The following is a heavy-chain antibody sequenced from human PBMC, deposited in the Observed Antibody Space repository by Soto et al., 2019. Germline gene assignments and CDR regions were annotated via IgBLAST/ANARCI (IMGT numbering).Heavy chain of an antibody. J-gene: IGHJ3*02. CDR3: TNYRLQLSALDM. V-gene: IGHV3-30*18. CDR2: ITNDGNRK. D-gene: IGHD3-16*02. Sequence: GGSLRLSCAASGFSFSSYGMHWVRQAPGRGLEWVTVITNDGNRKYYGESVKGRFSVSRDNDKDTLYLQMNCLRPEDTGVYYCTNYRLQLSALDMWGHGTTVTVSS. CDR1: GFSFSSYG.